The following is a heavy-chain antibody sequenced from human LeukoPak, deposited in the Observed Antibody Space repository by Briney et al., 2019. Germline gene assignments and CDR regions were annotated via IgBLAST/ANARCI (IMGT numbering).Heavy chain of an antibody. CDR2: FVPEDGES. CDR1: GYTLTELF. J-gene: IGHJ4*02. Sequence: GASVKVSCKVSGYTLTELFMHWVRQAPGKGPVWMGGFVPEDGESIYSQNFQGRVTMTADTSTDTAYMELSSLRSEDTAVYYCATLGDSGFDYWGQGTLVTVSS. V-gene: IGHV1-24*01. D-gene: IGHD3-10*01. CDR3: ATLGDSGFDY.